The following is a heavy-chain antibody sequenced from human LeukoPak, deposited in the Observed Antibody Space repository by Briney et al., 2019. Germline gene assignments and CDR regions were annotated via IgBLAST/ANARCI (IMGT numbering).Heavy chain of an antibody. J-gene: IGHJ4*02. CDR3: ATTRLGG. CDR2: ITSSSSYI. D-gene: IGHD2-15*01. V-gene: IGHV3-21*01. Sequence: PGGSLRLSCAASGFTFSSYTMNWVRQAPGKGLEWVSSITSSSSYISYADSVKGRFTISRDNAKTSLYLQMNSLRAEDTAVYYCATTRLGGWGQGTLVTVSS. CDR1: GFTFSSYT.